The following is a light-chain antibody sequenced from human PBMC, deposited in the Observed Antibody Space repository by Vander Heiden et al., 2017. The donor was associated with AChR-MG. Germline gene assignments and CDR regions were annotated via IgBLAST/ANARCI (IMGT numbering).Light chain of an antibody. V-gene: IGKV3-15*01. CDR2: DAS. J-gene: IGKJ3*01. Sequence: EIVMTQSPATLSVSPGERVTLSCRASQSVSTNLAWFQQKPGQPPRLLIYDASLRATGVPARFSGSGSGTKFTLTISSLQSEDFAVYFCQHDNNWPHLFGHGTKVDIK. CDR3: QHDNNWPHL. CDR1: QSVSTN.